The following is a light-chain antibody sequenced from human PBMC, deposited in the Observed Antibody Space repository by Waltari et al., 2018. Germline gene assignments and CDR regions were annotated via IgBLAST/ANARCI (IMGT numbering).Light chain of an antibody. CDR1: SGSVSFTSY. CDR2: KAN. Sequence: QTVVTQEPSLSVSPGGTVTLTCALSSGSVSFTSYATWYQQPPGQPPRTLMYKANSRFSGVPDRFSGSILGNKAALTITGAQAEDESDYYCALYMGSGIWVFGGGTKLTVL. CDR3: ALYMGSGIWV. J-gene: IGLJ3*02. V-gene: IGLV8-61*01.